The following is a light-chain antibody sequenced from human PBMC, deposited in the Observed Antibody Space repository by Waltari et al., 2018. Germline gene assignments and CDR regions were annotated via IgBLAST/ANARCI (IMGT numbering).Light chain of an antibody. CDR1: QSVSSY. Sequence: EIVLTQSPATLSLSPGERATLSCRASQSVSSYLAWYQQKPGQAPRLLIYDASNRATGIPARFSGSGSGTDFTLTISSLEPEDCAVYYCQQRSNWRHTFGQGTKLEI. CDR3: QQRSNWRHT. V-gene: IGKV3-11*01. CDR2: DAS. J-gene: IGKJ2*01.